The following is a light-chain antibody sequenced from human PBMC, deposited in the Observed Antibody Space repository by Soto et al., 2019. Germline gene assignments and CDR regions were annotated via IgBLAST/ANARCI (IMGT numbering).Light chain of an antibody. CDR3: AAWDDRLNGFV. V-gene: IGLV1-44*01. J-gene: IGLJ2*01. CDR2: SNN. Sequence: QSVLTQPPSASGTPGQRVTISCSGSSSNIGSNTVNWYQQLPGTAPKLLIYSNNQRPSGVPDRFSGSKSDTSASLAISGLQSEDEADYYCAAWDDRLNGFVFGRGTKLTVL. CDR1: SSNIGSNT.